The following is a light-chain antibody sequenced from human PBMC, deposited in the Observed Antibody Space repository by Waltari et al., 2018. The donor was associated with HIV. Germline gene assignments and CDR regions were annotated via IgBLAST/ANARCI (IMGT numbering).Light chain of an antibody. CDR3: SSRDSSNSPLL. CDR2: SKN. Sequence: SSALTQDPTVSVALGQTVQITSQGDSLRNKYASWYQARPGQAPVLVIFSKNRRPSGIPDRFSGSTSGDTASLTIIGAQAEDETAYFCSSRDSSNSPLLFGGGTKLTVL. V-gene: IGLV3-19*01. CDR1: SLRNKY. J-gene: IGLJ2*01.